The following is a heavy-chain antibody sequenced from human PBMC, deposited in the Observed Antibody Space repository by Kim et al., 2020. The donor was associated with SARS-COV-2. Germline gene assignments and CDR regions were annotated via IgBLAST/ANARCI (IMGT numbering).Heavy chain of an antibody. CDR2: ISYDGSNK. J-gene: IGHJ4*02. V-gene: IGHV3-30-3*01. CDR3: ARGVSSGWYGLNY. Sequence: GGSLRLSCAASGFTFNNYAMHWFRRAPGKGLEWVAVISYDGSNKYYADSVKGRFTISRDNSKNTLYLQMNSLRAEDTAVYYCARGVSSGWYGLNYWGQGTLVTVSS. CDR1: GFTFNNYA. D-gene: IGHD6-19*01.